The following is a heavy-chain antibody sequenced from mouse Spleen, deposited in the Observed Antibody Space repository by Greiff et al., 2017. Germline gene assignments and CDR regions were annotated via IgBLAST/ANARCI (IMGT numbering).Heavy chain of an antibody. V-gene: IGHV2-2*01. CDR2: IWSGGST. D-gene: IGHD1-1*01. J-gene: IGHJ4*01. CDR3: ARNGVLRSFYAMDY. Sequence: VKLMESGPGLVQPSQSLSITCTVSGFSLTSYGVHWVRQSPGKGLEWLGVIWSGGSTDYNAAFISRLSISKDNSKSQVFFKMNSLQADDTAIYYCARNGVLRSFYAMDYWGQGTSVTVSS. CDR1: GFSLTSYG.